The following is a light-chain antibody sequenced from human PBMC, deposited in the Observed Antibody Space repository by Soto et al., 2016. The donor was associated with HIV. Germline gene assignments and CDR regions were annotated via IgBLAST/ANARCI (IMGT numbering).Light chain of an antibody. CDR2: KAS. Sequence: DIQMTQSPSTLSASVGDRVTITCRASQTINNWLAWYQQKPGKAPKLLIYKASSLESGVPSRFSGSGSGTEFTLTISSLQPDDFATYYCQQYNSYSRWTFGQGTRVEI. J-gene: IGKJ1*01. V-gene: IGKV1-5*03. CDR1: QTINNW. CDR3: QQYNSYSRWT.